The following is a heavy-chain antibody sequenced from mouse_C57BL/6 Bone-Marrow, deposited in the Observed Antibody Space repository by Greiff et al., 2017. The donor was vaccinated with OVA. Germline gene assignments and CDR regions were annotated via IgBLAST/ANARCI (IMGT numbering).Heavy chain of an antibody. CDR3: ARYSNYGVYYFDY. CDR1: GFNIKNTY. CDR2: IDPANGNT. D-gene: IGHD2-5*01. Sequence: EVMLVESVAELVRPGASVKLSCTASGFNIKNTYMHWVKQRPEQGLEWIGRIDPANGNTKSAPKSQGKATITADTSSNTAYLQLSSLTSEDTAIYYCARYSNYGVYYFDYWGQGTTLTVSA. J-gene: IGHJ2*01. V-gene: IGHV14-3*01.